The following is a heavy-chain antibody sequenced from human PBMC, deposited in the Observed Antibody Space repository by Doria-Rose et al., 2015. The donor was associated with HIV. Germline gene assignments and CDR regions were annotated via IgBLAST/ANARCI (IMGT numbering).Heavy chain of an antibody. CDR2: IFSDDER. V-gene: IGHV2-26*01. D-gene: IGHD6-13*01. Sequence: TLKESGPVLVKPTEALTLTCTVSGVSLSSPGVGVSWIRQPPGKALEWLANIFSDDERSYKTSLKSSLTISRGTSKSQVVLTMTDMDPVDTATYYCARIKSSRWYHKYYFDFWGQGTLVIVSA. J-gene: IGHJ4*02. CDR3: ARIKSSRWYHKYYFDF. CDR1: GVSLSSPGVG.